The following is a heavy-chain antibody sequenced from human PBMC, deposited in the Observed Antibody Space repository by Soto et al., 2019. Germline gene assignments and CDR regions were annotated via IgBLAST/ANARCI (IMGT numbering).Heavy chain of an antibody. Sequence: SETLSLTCTVSGGSISSYYWSWIRQPPGKGLEWIGYIYYSGSTNYNPSLKSRVTISVDTSKNQFSLKLSSVTAADTAVYHCARTHDYGGNSPYYYYGMDVWGQGTTVTVPS. V-gene: IGHV4-59*01. J-gene: IGHJ6*02. D-gene: IGHD4-17*01. CDR2: IYYSGST. CDR1: GGSISSYY. CDR3: ARTHDYGGNSPYYYYGMDV.